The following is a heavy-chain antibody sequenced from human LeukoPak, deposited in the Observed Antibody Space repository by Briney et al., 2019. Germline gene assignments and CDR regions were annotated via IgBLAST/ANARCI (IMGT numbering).Heavy chain of an antibody. Sequence: PGGSLRLSCAASGFTFSSYSMNWVRQATGKGLEWVSGIGKAGDTYYAVSVKGRFTISRENAKNSLYLQMNSLRAGDTALYYCIRGGSPEAFDIWGQGTMVTVSS. D-gene: IGHD3-16*01. CDR1: GFTFSSYS. CDR3: IRGGSPEAFDI. J-gene: IGHJ3*02. V-gene: IGHV3-13*01. CDR2: IGKAGDT.